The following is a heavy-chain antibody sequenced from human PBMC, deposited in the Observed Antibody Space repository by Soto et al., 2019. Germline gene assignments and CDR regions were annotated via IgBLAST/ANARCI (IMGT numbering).Heavy chain of an antibody. CDR1: GFTLSTYD. CDR3: AKGPHSTSGYNYLGG. J-gene: IGHJ6*01. Sequence: GGSLRLSCAASGFTLSTYDMHWVRQATRKGLEWGAARSQACDTDKPGSWKGRFTGCIESAEKACNRQMNSHTAADTAVFYCAKGPHSTSGYNYLGGWGKESRCTVAS. CDR2: RSQACDT. V-gene: IGHV3-13*01. D-gene: IGHD1-1*01.